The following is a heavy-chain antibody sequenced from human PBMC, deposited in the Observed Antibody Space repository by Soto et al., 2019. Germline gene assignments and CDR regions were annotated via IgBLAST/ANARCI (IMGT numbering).Heavy chain of an antibody. CDR3: AKDREGGIAAAGTFDY. CDR1: GFTFNSYG. Sequence: GGSLRLSCAASGFTFNSYGVNWVRQAPGKGLEWVAVVSYDGSYKYYADSVRGRFTISRDNSKNTLYLQMNSLRAEDTAVYYCAKDREGGIAAAGTFDYWGQGTLVTVSS. J-gene: IGHJ4*02. CDR2: VSYDGSYK. V-gene: IGHV3-30*18. D-gene: IGHD6-13*01.